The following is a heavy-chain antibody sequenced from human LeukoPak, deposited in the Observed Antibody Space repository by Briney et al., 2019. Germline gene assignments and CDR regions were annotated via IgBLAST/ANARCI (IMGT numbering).Heavy chain of an antibody. CDR3: ARVDPDSSSTLEVFDY. CDR1: GGSIGSYY. Sequence: SETLSLTCTVSGGSIGSYYWSWIRQPPGKGLEWIGYIYYSGSTNYNPSLKSRVTISVDTSKNQFSLKLSSVTAADTAVYYCARVDPDSSSTLEVFDYWGQGTLVTVSS. V-gene: IGHV4-59*01. CDR2: IYYSGST. J-gene: IGHJ4*02. D-gene: IGHD6-6*01.